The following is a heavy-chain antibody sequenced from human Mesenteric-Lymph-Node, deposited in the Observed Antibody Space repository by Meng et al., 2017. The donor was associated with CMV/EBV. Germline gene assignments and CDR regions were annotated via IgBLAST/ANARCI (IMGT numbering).Heavy chain of an antibody. J-gene: IGHJ4*02. CDR1: GFIFDDYT. D-gene: IGHD6-6*01. V-gene: IGHV3-43*01. Sequence: GGSLRLSCAASGFIFDDYTMPWVRQAPGRGLGWVSLISWDGSNTYYSDSVKGRFTISRANSKSSLYLQMNSLRTEDTAFYYCVKDIGISSSGHFDYWGQGTLVTVSS. CDR2: ISWDGSNT. CDR3: VKDIGISSSGHFDY.